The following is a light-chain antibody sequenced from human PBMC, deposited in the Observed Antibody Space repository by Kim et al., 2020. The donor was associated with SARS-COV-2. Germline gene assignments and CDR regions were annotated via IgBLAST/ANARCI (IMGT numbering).Light chain of an antibody. Sequence: SYELTQPPSVSVAPGKTATIICGGDSIGRRNVHWYQQKPGQAPVVVVYDNIDRPSGIPERFSGSNSGNTATLTICRVDAGDEADYFCQVWDSGSEHVVFGGGTQLTVL. V-gene: IGLV3-21*03. CDR1: SIGRRN. CDR3: QVWDSGSEHVV. J-gene: IGLJ2*01. CDR2: DNI.